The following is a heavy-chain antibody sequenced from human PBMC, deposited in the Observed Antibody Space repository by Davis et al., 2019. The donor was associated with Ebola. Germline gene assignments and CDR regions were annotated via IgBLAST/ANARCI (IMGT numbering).Heavy chain of an antibody. CDR1: GFTVSSNY. J-gene: IGHJ4*02. CDR3: AKIAGVSGFDDY. Sequence: GGSLRLSCAASGFTVSSNYMSWVRQAPGKGLEWVSVIYSGGSTYYADSVKGRFTISRDNSKNTLYLQMNSLTAEDTAVYYCAKIAGVSGFDDYWGQGTLVTVSS. V-gene: IGHV3-53*01. D-gene: IGHD3-10*01. CDR2: IYSGGST.